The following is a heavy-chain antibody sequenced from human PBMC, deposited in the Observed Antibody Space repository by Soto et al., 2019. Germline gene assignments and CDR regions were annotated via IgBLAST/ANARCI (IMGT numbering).Heavy chain of an antibody. CDR1: GFTFSDAW. CDR3: ITAPLR. Sequence: QLVESGGGFVKPGMSLRLTCAASGFTFSDAWMTWVRQAPGKGLERGGLIRSQGDGGPADYAPPVRGRFTISRDDAQNMVDLHMDNLQAEDAAVYYCITAPLRWGRGTLVTVSS. J-gene: IGHJ4*02. V-gene: IGHV3-15*01. CDR2: IRSQGDGGPA.